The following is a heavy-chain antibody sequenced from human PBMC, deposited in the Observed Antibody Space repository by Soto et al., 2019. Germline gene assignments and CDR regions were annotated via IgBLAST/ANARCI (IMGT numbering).Heavy chain of an antibody. CDR3: ARGGSGWYKDGMDV. D-gene: IGHD6-19*01. V-gene: IGHV3-30-3*01. CDR1: GFTFSSYA. Sequence: QVQLVESGGGVVQPGRSLRLSCAASGFTFSSYAMHWVRQAPGKGLEWVAVISYDGSNKYYADSVKGPFTISRDNSKNPLYLQMNSLRAEDTAVYYCARGGSGWYKDGMDVWGQGTTVTVSS. J-gene: IGHJ6*02. CDR2: ISYDGSNK.